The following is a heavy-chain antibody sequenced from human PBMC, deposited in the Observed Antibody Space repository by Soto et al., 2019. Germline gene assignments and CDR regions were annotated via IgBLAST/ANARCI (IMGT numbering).Heavy chain of an antibody. D-gene: IGHD3-22*01. Sequence: GGSLRLSCAASGFTFSSYSMNWVRQAPGKGLEWVSSISSSSYIYYADSVKGRFTISRDNAKNSLYLQMNSLRAEDTAVYYCARDRGYYDSSGYYPSLDYWGKGTLVTVS. CDR1: GFTFSSYS. V-gene: IGHV3-21*01. CDR2: ISSSSYI. J-gene: IGHJ4*02. CDR3: ARDRGYYDSSGYYPSLDY.